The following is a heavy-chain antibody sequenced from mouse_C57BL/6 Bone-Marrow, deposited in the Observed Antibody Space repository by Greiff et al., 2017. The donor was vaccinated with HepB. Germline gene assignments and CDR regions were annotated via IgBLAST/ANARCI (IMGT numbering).Heavy chain of an antibody. V-gene: IGHV1-64*01. CDR2: IHPNSGST. CDR3: ARSPLYGSRDWYFDV. CDR1: GYTFTSYW. Sequence: QVQLQPGAELVKPGASVKLSCKASGYTFTSYWMHWVKQRPGQGLEWIGMIHPNSGSTNYNEKFKSKATLTVDKSSSTAYMQRSSLTSEDSAVYYCARSPLYGSRDWYFDVWGTGTTVTVSS. J-gene: IGHJ1*03. D-gene: IGHD1-1*01.